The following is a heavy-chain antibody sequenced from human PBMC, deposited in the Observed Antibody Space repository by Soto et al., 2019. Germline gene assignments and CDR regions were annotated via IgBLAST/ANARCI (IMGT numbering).Heavy chain of an antibody. J-gene: IGHJ4*02. CDR3: AREYTYGSTFFAC. D-gene: IGHD2-2*02. CDR2: ISHSGST. Sequence: QVQLQESGPGLVKPSQTLSLTCTVSGGSISSAAYYWSWIRQHPGKGLEWIGYISHSGSTYYNPSLKSRVIISVDTSKNQFSLSLTSGTAADTAVYYCAREYTYGSTFFACWGQGALVTVSS. V-gene: IGHV4-31*03. CDR1: GGSISSAAYY.